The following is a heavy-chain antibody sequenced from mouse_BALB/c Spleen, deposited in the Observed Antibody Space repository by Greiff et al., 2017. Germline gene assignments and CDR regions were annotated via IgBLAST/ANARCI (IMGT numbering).Heavy chain of an antibody. CDR3: ARMNYGNYFDY. V-gene: IGHV5-17*02. CDR1: GFTFSSFG. Sequence: VQGVESGGGLVQPGGSRKLSCAASGFTFSSFGMHWVRQAPEKGLEWVAYISSGSSTIYYADTVKGRFTISRDNPKNTLFLQMTSLRSEDTAMYYCARMNYGNYFDYWGQGTTLTVSS. J-gene: IGHJ2*01. D-gene: IGHD2-1*01. CDR2: ISSGSSTI.